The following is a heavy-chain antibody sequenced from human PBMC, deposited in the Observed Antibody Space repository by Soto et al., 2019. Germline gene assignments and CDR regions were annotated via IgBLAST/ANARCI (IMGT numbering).Heavy chain of an antibody. CDR2: IYHSGST. D-gene: IGHD3-3*01. V-gene: IGHV4-34*01. Sequence: SETLSLTCAGYGGCFSGYCWSWIRQPPGKGLEWIGEIYHSGSTNNNPSFKSRVTISVDTSKNQFFLKLSSVTAADTAVYYCARGQTYYDFWSGYNRPSHWCGPWGQGTLVTVSS. J-gene: IGHJ5*02. CDR3: ARGQTYYDFWSGYNRPSHWCGP. CDR1: GGCFSGYC.